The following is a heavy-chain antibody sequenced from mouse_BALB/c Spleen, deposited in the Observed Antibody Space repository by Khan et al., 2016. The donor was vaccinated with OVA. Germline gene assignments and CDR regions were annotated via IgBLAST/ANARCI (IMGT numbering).Heavy chain of an antibody. D-gene: IGHD2-14*01. CDR1: GYTFTSNT. J-gene: IGHJ4*01. CDR2: INPRSGYT. Sequence: QVQLKQSGAELARPGASMRMSCKASGYTFTSNTMHWIKQRPGQGLEWIGYINPRSGYTNYNQNFKDKATLTADKSSSTAYMQLSSLTSEDSAVYYCERRTTGYTMDSWGQGTSVTVSS. V-gene: IGHV1-4*01. CDR3: ERRTTGYTMDS.